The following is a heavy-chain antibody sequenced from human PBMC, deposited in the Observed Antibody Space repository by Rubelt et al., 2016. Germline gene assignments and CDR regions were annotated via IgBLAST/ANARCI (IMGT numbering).Heavy chain of an antibody. Sequence: QVQLVQSGAEVKKPGASVKVSCKASGYTFTSYGISWVRQAPGQGLEWMGWINPNSGGTNYAQKFQGRVTMTRDTSISTAYMELSRLRSDETAVYYCASSSGSYYSLDYWGQGTLVTVSS. CDR3: ASSSGSYYSLDY. D-gene: IGHD1-26*01. J-gene: IGHJ4*02. V-gene: IGHV1-2*02. CDR2: INPNSGGT. CDR1: GYTFTSYG.